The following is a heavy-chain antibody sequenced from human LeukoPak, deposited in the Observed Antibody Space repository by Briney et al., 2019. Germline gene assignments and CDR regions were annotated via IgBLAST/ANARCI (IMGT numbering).Heavy chain of an antibody. J-gene: IGHJ4*02. CDR1: GGSISTSYY. CDR3: ARHNEPDSAGFYRPFHY. D-gene: IGHD3-22*01. Sequence: WETLSLTCTVSGGSISTSYYWGWIRQPPGKGLEWIGSISYSGTTYYNPSLKSRVTISVDSSKNQFSLKLSSVTAADTAVYYCARHNEPDSAGFYRPFHYWGQGTLVTVSS. CDR2: ISYSGTT. V-gene: IGHV4-39*01.